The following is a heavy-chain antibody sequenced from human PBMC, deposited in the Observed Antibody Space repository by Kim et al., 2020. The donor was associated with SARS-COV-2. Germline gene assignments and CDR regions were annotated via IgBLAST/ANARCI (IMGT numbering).Heavy chain of an antibody. V-gene: IGHV1-3*01. CDR2: INAGNGNT. D-gene: IGHD2-2*01. CDR3: ATGLGIVVVPAADIYGMDV. J-gene: IGHJ6*02. Sequence: ASVKVSCKASGYTFTSYAMHWVRQAPGQRLEWMGWINAGNGNTKYSQKFQGRVTITRDTSASTAYMELSSLRSEDTAVYYCATGLGIVVVPAADIYGMDVWGQGTTVTVSS. CDR1: GYTFTSYA.